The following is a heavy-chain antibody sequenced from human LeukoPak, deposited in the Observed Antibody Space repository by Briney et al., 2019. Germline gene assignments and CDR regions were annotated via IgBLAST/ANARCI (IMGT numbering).Heavy chain of an antibody. CDR3: ARAGTNLGDYDY. CDR1: GYSISSGYY. Sequence: SETLSLTCTVSGYSISSGYYWAWIRQSPEKGLEWIASMFHSGSTCYNPSLKSRVTTSADTSKNEFSLKLSSVTAADTAVYYCARAGTNLGDYDYWGQGTLVTVSS. CDR2: MFHSGST. J-gene: IGHJ4*02. D-gene: IGHD4-17*01. V-gene: IGHV4-38-2*02.